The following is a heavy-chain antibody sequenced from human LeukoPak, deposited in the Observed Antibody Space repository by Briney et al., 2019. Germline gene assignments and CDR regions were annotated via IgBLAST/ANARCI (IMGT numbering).Heavy chain of an antibody. V-gene: IGHV4-59*08. CDR3: ARPYSRANYYMDV. D-gene: IGHD2-15*01. CDR2: IYYSGST. CDR1: GGSISSYY. Sequence: SETLSLTCTVSGGSISSYYWSWIRQPPGKGLEWIGYIYYSGSTNYNPSLKSRVTISVDTSKNQFSLKLSSVTAADTAVYYCARPYSRANYYMDVWGKGTTVTVSS. J-gene: IGHJ6*03.